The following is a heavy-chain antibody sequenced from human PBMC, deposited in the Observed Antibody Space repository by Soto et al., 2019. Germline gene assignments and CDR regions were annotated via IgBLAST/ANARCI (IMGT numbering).Heavy chain of an antibody. Sequence: HLVQSGGGLVQPGGSLRLSCVASGFSFINFWMNWVRQTPGRGLEWVANINPDGSAQTYVDSVKGRFTVSRDNAKNSLYLQMNSLRGEDTAVYFCAAWDSSNNPWGQGTLVTVSS. J-gene: IGHJ5*02. D-gene: IGHD1-26*01. V-gene: IGHV3-7*01. CDR3: AAWDSSNNP. CDR2: INPDGSAQ. CDR1: GFSFINFW.